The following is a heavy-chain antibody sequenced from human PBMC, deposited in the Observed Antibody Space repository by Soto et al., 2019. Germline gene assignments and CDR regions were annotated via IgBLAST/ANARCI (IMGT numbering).Heavy chain of an antibody. CDR1: GFSLSNARMG. Sequence: QVTLKESGPVLVKPTETLTLTCTVSGFSLSNARMGVSWIRQPPGKALEWLAHIFSNDEKSYSTSLKSRLTISKATSKSQVVLTMNNMDPVDTATYYCAPTPPRYYYYGMDVWGQGTTVTVSS. J-gene: IGHJ6*02. CDR2: IFSNDEK. V-gene: IGHV2-26*01. CDR3: APTPPRYYYYGMDV.